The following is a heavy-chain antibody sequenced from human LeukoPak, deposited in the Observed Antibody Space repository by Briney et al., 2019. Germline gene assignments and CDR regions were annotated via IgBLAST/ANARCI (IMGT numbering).Heavy chain of an antibody. CDR3: AKGPKEDSNYSFAR. J-gene: IGHJ5*02. Sequence: GASLILSCTASGFSFYTYAMSWVRQAPGQGPGWVSVITGSGGDTFYADSVKGRFTISRDNSKRTLYLQMNSLRAGDTAVYYCAKGPKEDSNYSFARWGQGTLVTVSS. CDR2: ITGSGGDT. V-gene: IGHV3-23*01. D-gene: IGHD4-11*01. CDR1: GFSFYTYA.